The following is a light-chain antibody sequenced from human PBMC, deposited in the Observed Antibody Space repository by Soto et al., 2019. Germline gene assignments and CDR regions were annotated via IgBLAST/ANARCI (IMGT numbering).Light chain of an antibody. V-gene: IGLV2-23*02. Sequence: QSVLTQPASVSGSPGQSITISCTGTSSDVGSYNLVSWYQQHPGKAPKFMIYEVSKRPSGVSNRFSGSKSGNTASLTISGLQAEDEADYYCCSYAGSSTLEVFGGGTQLTVL. CDR3: CSYAGSSTLEV. CDR1: SSDVGSYNL. J-gene: IGLJ3*02. CDR2: EVS.